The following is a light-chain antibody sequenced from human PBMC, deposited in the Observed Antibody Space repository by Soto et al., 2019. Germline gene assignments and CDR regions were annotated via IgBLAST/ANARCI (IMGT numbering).Light chain of an antibody. CDR2: GND. V-gene: IGLV1-40*01. CDR3: QSYDSSLTGSL. J-gene: IGLJ2*01. CDR1: SSNIGGGYD. Sequence: QLVLTQPPSVSGAPGQRVTISCTGSSSNIGGGYDVHWYQQLPGTAPKLLIFGNDNRPSGVPDRFSGSNSGTSASLAITGLQAEDEADYYCQSYDSSLTGSLFGGGTKLTVL.